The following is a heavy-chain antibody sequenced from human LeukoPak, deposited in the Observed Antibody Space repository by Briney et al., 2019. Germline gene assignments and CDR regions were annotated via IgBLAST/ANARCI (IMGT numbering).Heavy chain of an antibody. Sequence: GRSLRLSCAASGFTLDYYAMHWVRQAPGKGLEWVSGISLYGVIIGYADSVKGRFTISRDNAKNSVYLLIDSLRAEGTALYYCAKDISVGTTPYYFDYWGQGNLVNGSS. D-gene: IGHD1-26*01. J-gene: IGHJ4*02. CDR2: ISLYGVII. V-gene: IGHV3-9*01. CDR1: GFTLDYYA. CDR3: AKDISVGTTPYYFDY.